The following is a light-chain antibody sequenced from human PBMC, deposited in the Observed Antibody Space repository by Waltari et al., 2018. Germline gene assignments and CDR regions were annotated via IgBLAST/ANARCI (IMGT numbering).Light chain of an antibody. CDR1: QSISTY. J-gene: IGKJ2*01. Sequence: DIQMTQSPSSLSASLGDRVTITCRASQSISTYLNWFQHKPGQAPKLLIYAASSLQSGVPSRFRGSGSGTDFTLTITSLQPEDFATYYCHQTFSHPRPSFGQGTKVDI. V-gene: IGKV1-39*01. CDR2: AAS. CDR3: HQTFSHPRPS.